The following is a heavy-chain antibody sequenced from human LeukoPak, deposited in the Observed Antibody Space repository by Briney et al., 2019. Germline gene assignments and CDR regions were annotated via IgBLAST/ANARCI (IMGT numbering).Heavy chain of an antibody. D-gene: IGHD1-26*01. V-gene: IGHV4-59*01. J-gene: IGHJ4*02. CDR2: IYYSGST. CDR1: GGSISPFY. Sequence: SGPTLVKPSETLSLTCTVSGGSISPFYWSWIRQPPGKGLEWIGYIYYSGSTNYNPSLKSRVTISVDTSKNQFSLRLNSVTAADTAVYYCARLVGATLHFDYWGQRTLVTVSS. CDR3: ARLVGATLHFDY.